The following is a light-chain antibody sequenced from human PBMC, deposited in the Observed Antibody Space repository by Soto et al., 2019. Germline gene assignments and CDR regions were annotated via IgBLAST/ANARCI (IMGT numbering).Light chain of an antibody. CDR1: SSDVGGYNY. CDR2: EVS. V-gene: IGLV2-8*01. Sequence: QSALTQPPSASGSPGQSVTISCTGTSSDVGGYNYVSWYQQHPGKAPKLMIYEVSKRPSGVPDRFSGSKSGNTASLTVSGLQAEDEADYYCSTYEGSIYVVFGGGTKLTVL. CDR3: STYEGSIYVV. J-gene: IGLJ2*01.